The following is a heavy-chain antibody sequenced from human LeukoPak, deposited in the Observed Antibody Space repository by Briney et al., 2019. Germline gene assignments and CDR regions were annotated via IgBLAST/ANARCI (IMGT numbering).Heavy chain of an antibody. Sequence: PSETLSLTCTVSGGFISSYYWSWIRQPPGKGLEWIGYIYYSGSTNYNPSLKSRVIILIDTSKNHFSLTLSSVTAADTAVYYCTRSDGYGLVGIWGQGTMVTVSS. CDR3: TRSDGYGLVGI. J-gene: IGHJ3*01. D-gene: IGHD3-10*01. V-gene: IGHV4-59*12. CDR2: IYYSGST. CDR1: GGFISSYY.